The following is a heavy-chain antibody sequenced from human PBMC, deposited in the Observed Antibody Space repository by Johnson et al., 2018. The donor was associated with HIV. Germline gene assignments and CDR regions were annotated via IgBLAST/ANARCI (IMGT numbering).Heavy chain of an antibody. CDR2: ISSSGSTI. V-gene: IGHV3-11*04. CDR3: ARAAYSGSHHDAVDI. D-gene: IGHD1-26*01. J-gene: IGHJ3*02. CDR1: GFTFSDYY. Sequence: QMLLVESGGGLVKPGGSLRLSCAASGFTFSDYYMSWIRQAPGKGLEWVSYISSSGSTIYYADSVKGRFTISRDNAKNSLYLQMNSLRAEDTAVYYCARAAYSGSHHDAVDIWGQGTMVTVSS.